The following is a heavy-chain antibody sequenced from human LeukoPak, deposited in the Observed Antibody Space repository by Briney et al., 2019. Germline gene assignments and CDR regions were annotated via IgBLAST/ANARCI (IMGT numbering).Heavy chain of an antibody. Sequence: GSLRLSCAASGFTFSSYPMSWVRQAPGKGLQWVSAITGGGGSAYYADSVRGRFTISRDNSMNTLYLQMSSLRADDTAVYYCARDRPGDGYNSDWGQGTLVTVSS. D-gene: IGHD5-24*01. J-gene: IGHJ4*02. CDR2: ITGGGGSA. V-gene: IGHV3-23*01. CDR3: ARDRPGDGYNSD. CDR1: GFTFSSYP.